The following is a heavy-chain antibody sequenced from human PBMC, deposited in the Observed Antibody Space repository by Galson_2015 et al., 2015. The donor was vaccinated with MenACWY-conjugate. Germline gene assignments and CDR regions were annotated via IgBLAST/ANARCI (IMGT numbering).Heavy chain of an antibody. J-gene: IGHJ6*02. CDR1: GFTFGHHS. Sequence: SLRLSCAASGFTFGHHSMNWVRQAPGKGLEWVSYISTSSSTIYYIDSVKGRFTISRDNAKNSLYLQMNSLRAEDTAVYYCARHMNPGYYNNMDVWGQGTTVTVSS. V-gene: IGHV3-48*04. CDR2: ISTSSSTI. D-gene: IGHD3-9*01. CDR3: ARHMNPGYYNNMDV.